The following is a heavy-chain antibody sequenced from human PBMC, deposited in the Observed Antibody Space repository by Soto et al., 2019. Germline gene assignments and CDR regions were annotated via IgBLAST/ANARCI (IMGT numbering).Heavy chain of an antibody. J-gene: IGHJ6*02. D-gene: IGHD3-10*01. Sequence: QVQLQESGPGLVKPSETLSLTCTVSGGSITNYYCSWFRQPPGKGLEWIGYIQYNGYSAYNLTLNXXVXXSMDTSKTQFSLMLASVTATDTAVYYCARHGFGSLHGLVDVWGQGPTVIVSS. V-gene: IGHV4-59*08. CDR3: ARHGFGSLHGLVDV. CDR1: GGSITNYY. CDR2: IQYNGYS.